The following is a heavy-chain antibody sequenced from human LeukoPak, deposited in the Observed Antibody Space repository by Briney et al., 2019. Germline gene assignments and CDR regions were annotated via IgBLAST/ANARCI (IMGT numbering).Heavy chain of an antibody. J-gene: IGHJ4*02. D-gene: IGHD1-26*01. CDR3: ASLVGPFYYFDY. CDR2: IYYSGST. V-gene: IGHV4-59*01. Sequence: SETLSLTCTVSGGSISSYYWSWIRQPPGKGLEWIGYIYYSGSTNYNPSLTSRVTISVDTSKNQFSLKLSSVTAADTAVYYCASLVGPFYYFDYWGQGTLVTVSS. CDR1: GGSISSYY.